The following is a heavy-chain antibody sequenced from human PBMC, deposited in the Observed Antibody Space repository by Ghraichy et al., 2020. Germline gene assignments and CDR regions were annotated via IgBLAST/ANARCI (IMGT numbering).Heavy chain of an antibody. CDR2: INPNSGGT. V-gene: IGHV1-2*02. J-gene: IGHJ4*02. Sequence: ASVKVSCKASGYTFTGYYMHWVRQAPGQGLEWMGWINPNSGGTNYAQKFQGRVTMTRDTSISTAYMELSRLRSDDTAVYYCARDLSRDQGIDYWGQGTLVTVSS. CDR1: GYTFTGYY. CDR3: ARDLSRDQGIDY. D-gene: IGHD2-2*01.